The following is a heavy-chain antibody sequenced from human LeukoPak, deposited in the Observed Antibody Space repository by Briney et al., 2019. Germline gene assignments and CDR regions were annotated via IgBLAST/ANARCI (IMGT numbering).Heavy chain of an antibody. CDR1: GYIFTSYA. V-gene: IGHV1-3*01. J-gene: IGHJ5*02. D-gene: IGHD2/OR15-2a*01. Sequence: ASVKVSCKASGYIFTSYAMHWVRQAPGQSLEWMGWINAGNGDTKYSQRFQGRVTITRDTSASTAYMELSSLRSEDTAMYYCARVGCRSTTCFRTYRFDPWGQGTLVTVSS. CDR2: INAGNGDT. CDR3: ARVGCRSTTCFRTYRFDP.